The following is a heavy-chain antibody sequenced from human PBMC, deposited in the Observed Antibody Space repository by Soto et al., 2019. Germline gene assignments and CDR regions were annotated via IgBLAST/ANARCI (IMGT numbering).Heavy chain of an antibody. CDR3: ARGYTFIGEATSYRFDF. Sequence: PGGSLRLSCAASGLTISGYWMSWVRQSPGKGLGWVANIQQDGTAKYYADSVKGRFTISRDNAKNSLHLQMNSLRADDTAVYYCARGYTFIGEATSYRFDFWGQGIQVTVSS. D-gene: IGHD3-16*01. CDR1: GLTISGYW. CDR2: IQQDGTAK. J-gene: IGHJ4*02. V-gene: IGHV3-7*01.